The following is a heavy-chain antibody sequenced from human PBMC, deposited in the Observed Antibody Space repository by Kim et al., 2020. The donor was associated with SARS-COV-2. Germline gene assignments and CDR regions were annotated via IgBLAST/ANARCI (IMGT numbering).Heavy chain of an antibody. V-gene: IGHV3-23*01. J-gene: IGHJ4*02. Sequence: GGSLRLSCAASGFTFSSYAMSWVRQAPGKGLEWVSPISGSGSSTYYADSVKGRFTISRDNSKNTLYLQMNSLRAEDTAVYYCAKGRGWEVRHGFDYWGQGTLVTVSS. CDR2: ISGSGSST. CDR1: GFTFSSYA. D-gene: IGHD1-26*01. CDR3: AKGRGWEVRHGFDY.